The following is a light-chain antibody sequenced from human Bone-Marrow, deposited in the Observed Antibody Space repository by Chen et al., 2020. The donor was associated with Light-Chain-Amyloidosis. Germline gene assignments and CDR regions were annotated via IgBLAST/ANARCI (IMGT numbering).Light chain of an antibody. J-gene: IGLJ2*01. V-gene: IGLV3-25*03. CDR2: RDT. CDR1: DLPTKY. CDR3: QSADSSGTYEVK. Sequence: SYELTQPPSVSVSPGQTARITCSGDDLPTKYAYWYQQKPGQAPVLVIHRDTERPSGISERFSGSRSGTTATLTISGVQAEDDDDYHCQSADSSGTYEVKFGGGTNLTVL.